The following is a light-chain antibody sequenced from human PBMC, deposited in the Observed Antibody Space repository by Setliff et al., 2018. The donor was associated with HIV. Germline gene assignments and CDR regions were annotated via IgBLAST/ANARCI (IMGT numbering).Light chain of an antibody. CDR2: DVS. J-gene: IGLJ1*01. V-gene: IGLV2-14*03. CDR3: NSFTGSSTYV. CDR1: SSDVGGYNY. Sequence: QSALAQPASVSGSPGQSITISCTGISSDVGGYNYVTWYQQHPGKAPKVMIYDVSNRPSGVSIRFSGSKSGNTASLTISGLQAEDEADYYCNSFTGSSTYVFGTGTKVTVL.